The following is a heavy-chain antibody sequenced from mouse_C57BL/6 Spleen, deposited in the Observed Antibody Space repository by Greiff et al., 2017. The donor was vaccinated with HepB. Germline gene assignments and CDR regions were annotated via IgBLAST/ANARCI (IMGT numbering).Heavy chain of an antibody. J-gene: IGHJ3*01. CDR1: GFTFSSYA. CDR2: ISSGGDYI. Sequence: DVQLVESGEGLVKPGGSLKLSCAASGFTFSSYAMSWVRQTPEKRLEWVAYISSGGDYIYYADTVKGRFTISRDNARNTLYLQMSSLKSEDTAMYYCTRGETGTAWFAYWGQGTLVTVSA. V-gene: IGHV5-9-1*02. CDR3: TRGETGTAWFAY. D-gene: IGHD4-1*01.